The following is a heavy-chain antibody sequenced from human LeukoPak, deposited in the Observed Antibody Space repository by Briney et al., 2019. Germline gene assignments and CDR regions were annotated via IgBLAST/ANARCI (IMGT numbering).Heavy chain of an antibody. CDR1: GYTFTSYA. D-gene: IGHD3-22*01. J-gene: IGHJ5*02. V-gene: IGHV1-3*01. CDR3: AGHPYYYDSSGFNWFDP. Sequence: ASVTVSCTASGYTFTSYAMHWVRQAPGQRLEWMGWINAGNGNTKYSQKFQGRVTITRDTSASTAYMELSSLRSEDTAVYYCAGHPYYYDSSGFNWFDPWGQGTLVTVSS. CDR2: INAGNGNT.